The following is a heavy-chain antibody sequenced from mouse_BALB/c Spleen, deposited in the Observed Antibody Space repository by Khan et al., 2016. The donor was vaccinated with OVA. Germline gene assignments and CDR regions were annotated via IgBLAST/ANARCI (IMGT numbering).Heavy chain of an antibody. D-gene: IGHD2-1*01. CDR3: AEWGGNFHWYFDV. CDR1: GFTFSSFG. Sequence: EVQLVESGGGLVQPGGSRKLSCAASGFTFSSFGMHWVRQAPKKGLEWVAYVSSGSSTIYYVDTVKGRFTISRDNPKNTLFLQMTSLRSEDTAMSYCAEWGGNFHWYFDVWGAGTSVTVSS. V-gene: IGHV5-17*02. J-gene: IGHJ1*01. CDR2: VSSGSSTI.